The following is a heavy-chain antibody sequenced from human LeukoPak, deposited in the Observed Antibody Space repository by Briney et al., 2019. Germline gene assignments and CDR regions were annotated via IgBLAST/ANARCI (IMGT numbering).Heavy chain of an antibody. D-gene: IGHD5-24*01. CDR2: IWFDGGRI. Sequence: GGSLRLSCAASGFTLSHYGMHWVRQAPGMGLEWVAVIWFDGGRIHYPDSVKGRFTISRDNSKNTLYLQMDNLRADDTAVYYCVRGSGGDGYSYWGDYWGQGTLVTVSP. V-gene: IGHV3-33*01. CDR3: VRGSGGDGYSYWGDY. CDR1: GFTLSHYG. J-gene: IGHJ4*02.